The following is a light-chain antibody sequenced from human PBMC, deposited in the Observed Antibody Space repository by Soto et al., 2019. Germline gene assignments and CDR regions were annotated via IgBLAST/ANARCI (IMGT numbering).Light chain of an antibody. V-gene: IGLV2-14*01. CDR3: ISYTVSRSYV. CDR1: SSDIGAYDH. CDR2: SVS. Sequence: QSALTQPASVSGSPGQSITISCSGTSSDIGAYDHVAWYQQFTGNSPKLMIYSVSNRPSGVSNRFSGSKSGNTASLTISGLQAEDEADYYCISYTVSRSYVFGSGTKLTVL. J-gene: IGLJ1*01.